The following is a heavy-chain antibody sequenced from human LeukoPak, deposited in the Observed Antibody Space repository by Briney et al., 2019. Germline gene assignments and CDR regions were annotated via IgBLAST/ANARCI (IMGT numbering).Heavy chain of an antibody. CDR1: GFTSSSYG. J-gene: IGHJ4*02. V-gene: IGHV3-30*18. CDR3: AKDGIVVSYFDY. D-gene: IGHD3-22*01. Sequence: GGSLRLFCAASGFTSSSYGVHWVRQAPGKGLEWVAIISYDGSNKYYADSVKGRFTISRDNSKNTLYLQMNSLRAEDTAMYYCAKDGIVVSYFDYWGQGRLVTVSS. CDR2: ISYDGSNK.